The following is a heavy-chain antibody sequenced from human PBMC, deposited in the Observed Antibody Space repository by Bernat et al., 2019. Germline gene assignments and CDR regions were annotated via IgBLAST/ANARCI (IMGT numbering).Heavy chain of an antibody. V-gene: IGHV1-69*01. CDR1: GGTFSSYA. CDR3: ARYRLGIWSSLHSCPSRTPCWFDP. CDR2: IIPIFGTA. D-gene: IGHD7-27*01. J-gene: IGHJ5*02. Sequence: QVQLVQSGAEVKKPGSSVKVSCKASGGTFSSYAISWVRQAPGQGLEWMGGIIPIFGTANYAQKFQGRVTITADESTSTAYMELSSLRSEDTAVYYCARYRLGIWSSLHSCPSRTPCWFDPWGQGTLVTVSS.